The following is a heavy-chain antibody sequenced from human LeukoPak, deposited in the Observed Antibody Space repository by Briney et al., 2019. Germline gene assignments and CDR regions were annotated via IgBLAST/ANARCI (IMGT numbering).Heavy chain of an antibody. CDR3: ARGTQYYYDSSGYYYGHYFDY. CDR1: GGSISSGGYY. V-gene: IGHV4-31*03. CDR2: IYYSGST. Sequence: PSETLSLTCTVSGGSISSGGYYWSWIRQHPGKGLEWIRYIYYSGSTYYNPSLKSRVTISVDTSKNQFSLKLSSVTAADTAVYYCARGTQYYYDSSGYYYGHYFDYWGQGTLVTVSS. D-gene: IGHD3-22*01. J-gene: IGHJ4*02.